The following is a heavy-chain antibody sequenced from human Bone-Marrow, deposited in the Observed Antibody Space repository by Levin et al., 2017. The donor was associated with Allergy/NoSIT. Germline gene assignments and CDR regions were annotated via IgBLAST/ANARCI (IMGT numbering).Heavy chain of an antibody. CDR1: GFTFDSFE. J-gene: IGHJ5*02. V-gene: IGHV3-48*03. CDR2: ISSTGNTI. CDR3: VRERIVGDWFDP. D-gene: IGHD3-16*01. Sequence: GESLKISCAASGFTFDSFEMNWVRQAPGKGLEWVSYISSTGNTIYYADSVRGRFTISRDNAKNSLFLQMNSLRAEDTAVYYCVRERIVGDWFDPWGQGTLVTVSS.